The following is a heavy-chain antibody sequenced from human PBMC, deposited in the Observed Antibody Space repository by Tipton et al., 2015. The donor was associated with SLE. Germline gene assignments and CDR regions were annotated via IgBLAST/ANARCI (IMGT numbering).Heavy chain of an antibody. CDR3: ARFGYRIAVGIGNY. CDR2: IYYSGST. V-gene: IGHV4-31*03. CDR1: GGSISSGGYY. J-gene: IGHJ4*02. D-gene: IGHD6-19*01. Sequence: TLSLTCTVSGGSISSGGYYWSWIRQHPGKGLEWIGYIYYSGSTNYNPSLKSRVTISVDTSKNQFSLKLSSVTAADTAVYYCARFGYRIAVGIGNYWGQGTLVTVSS.